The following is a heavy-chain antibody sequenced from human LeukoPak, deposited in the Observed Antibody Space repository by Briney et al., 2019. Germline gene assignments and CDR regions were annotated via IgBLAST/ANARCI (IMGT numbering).Heavy chain of an antibody. D-gene: IGHD3-3*01. Sequence: GGSLRLSCAASGFPFGDHAMQLVRQAPGKGLEWVSLISGDGGDTYYADSVKGRFTISRDNSKNSLYLQMNSLRAEDSALYYCAKDEWFIYRADFILDYWGQGTLVTVSS. CDR3: AKDEWFIYRADFILDY. CDR2: ISGDGGDT. J-gene: IGHJ4*02. V-gene: IGHV3-43*02. CDR1: GFPFGDHA.